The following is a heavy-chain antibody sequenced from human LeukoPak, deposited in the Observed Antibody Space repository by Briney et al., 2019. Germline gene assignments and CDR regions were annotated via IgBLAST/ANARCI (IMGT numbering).Heavy chain of an antibody. CDR1: GYTFTGYF. D-gene: IGHD5-18*01. V-gene: IGHV1-2*02. J-gene: IGHJ4*02. CDR2: INPNVGGS. Sequence: ASVRVSFTASGYTFTGYFIHWVRQAPGQGGEGMGWINPNVGGSNYAQKFQGSVTMTRDTSISTAYMELSRLRSDDTAVYYCARGPKIQLSTQANDYWGQGTLVTVSS. CDR3: ARGPKIQLSTQANDY.